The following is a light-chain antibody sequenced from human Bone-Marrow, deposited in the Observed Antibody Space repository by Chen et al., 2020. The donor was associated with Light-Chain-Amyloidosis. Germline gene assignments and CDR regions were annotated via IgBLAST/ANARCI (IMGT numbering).Light chain of an antibody. CDR2: GDF. CDR1: NSDVGNYNL. V-gene: IGLV2-23*01. Sequence: QSALPQPAPVSGSPGHSITISCTPSNSDVGNYNLVSWYQHHPGKAPKLIIYGDFKRPSGVSNRFSGSKSGNTASLTISGLQNEDEAHYHCCAYTGSSTWVFGGGTKLTVL. J-gene: IGLJ3*02. CDR3: CAYTGSSTWV.